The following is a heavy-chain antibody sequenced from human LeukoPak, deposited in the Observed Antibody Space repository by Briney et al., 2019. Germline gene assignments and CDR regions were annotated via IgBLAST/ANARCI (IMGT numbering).Heavy chain of an antibody. CDR2: IYYSGST. CDR3: PRAAYDILTGRGYYFDY. CDR1: GGSISSGDYY. J-gene: IGHJ4*02. D-gene: IGHD3-9*01. V-gene: IGHV4-30-4*08. Sequence: PSETLSLTCPVSGGSISSGDYYWSWIRQPPGKGLAWIGYIYYSGSTYYNPSLKSRVTISVDTSKNQFSLKLSSVTAADTAVFYWPRAAYDILTGRGYYFDYWGQGTLVTVSS.